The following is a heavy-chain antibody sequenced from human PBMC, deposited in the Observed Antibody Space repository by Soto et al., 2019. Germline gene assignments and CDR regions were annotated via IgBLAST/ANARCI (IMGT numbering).Heavy chain of an antibody. J-gene: IGHJ4*02. CDR3: ASSRAGGSYYMSFDY. Sequence: QVQLVQSGAEVKKPGASAKVSCKASGYTFTSYAMHWVRQAPGQRLEWMGWINAGNGNTKYSQKFQGRVTITRDTCASTAYMELSSLRSEDTAVYYCASSRAGGSYYMSFDYWGQGTLVTVSS. V-gene: IGHV1-3*01. CDR2: INAGNGNT. CDR1: GYTFTSYA. D-gene: IGHD1-26*01.